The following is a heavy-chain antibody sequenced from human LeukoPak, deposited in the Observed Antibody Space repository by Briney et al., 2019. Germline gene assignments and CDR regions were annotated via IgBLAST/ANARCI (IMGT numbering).Heavy chain of an antibody. CDR3: ARETWRSSSYYYAFDY. V-gene: IGHV4-34*01. J-gene: IGHJ4*02. CDR2: INHSGST. Sequence: PSETLSLTCAVYGGSFSGYYWSWIRQPPGKGLEWIGEINHSGSTNYNPSLKSRVTISVDTSKNQFSLKLSSVTPEDTAVYYCARETWRSSSYYYAFDYWGQGTLVTVSS. D-gene: IGHD3-22*01. CDR1: GGSFSGYY.